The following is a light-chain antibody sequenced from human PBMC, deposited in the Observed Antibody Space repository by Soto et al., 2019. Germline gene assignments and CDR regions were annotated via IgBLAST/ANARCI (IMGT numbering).Light chain of an antibody. J-gene: IGLJ2*01. CDR3: RSYTSSSTLMV. CDR2: DVS. CDR1: SSDVGVYNY. V-gene: IGLV2-14*01. Sequence: QSALTQPASVSGSPGQSITISCTGTSSDVGVYNYVSWYQQHPGKAPKLMIYDVSNRPSGVSNRFSGSKSGNTASLTISGLQAEDEADYYCRSYTSSSTLMVCGGGTKHTVL.